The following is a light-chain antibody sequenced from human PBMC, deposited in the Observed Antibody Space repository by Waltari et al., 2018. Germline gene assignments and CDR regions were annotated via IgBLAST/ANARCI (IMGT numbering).Light chain of an antibody. V-gene: IGLV1-40*01. CDR3: QSYDRRLSGHDV. CDR2: GTN. J-gene: IGLJ1*01. CDR1: GSNIGAGYD. Sequence: QSVLTQPPSVSGAPGPRVTISCTGGGSNIGAGYDVHWYQQFPGTAAKLLMYGTNNRHAGVPEGVSGSKSGTSSSLAITGLTAEDEADYYCQSYDRRLSGHDVFGTGTKVTVV.